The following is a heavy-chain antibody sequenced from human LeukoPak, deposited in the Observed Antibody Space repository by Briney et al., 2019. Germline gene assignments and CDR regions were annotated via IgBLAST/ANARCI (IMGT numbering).Heavy chain of an antibody. J-gene: IGHJ6*03. CDR3: ARPTPFYGYGLRAYMDV. CDR1: GNRFTDHL. Sequence: GESLKISCKASGNRFTDHLIGWVRQMPGEGLEYMGIVYPGDSDARYSPSFQGQVTISVDKSITTVYLQWSSLKASDTTTDYCARPTPFYGYGLRAYMDVWGKGTTVIVSS. CDR2: VYPGDSDA. V-gene: IGHV5-51*01. D-gene: IGHD5/OR15-5a*01.